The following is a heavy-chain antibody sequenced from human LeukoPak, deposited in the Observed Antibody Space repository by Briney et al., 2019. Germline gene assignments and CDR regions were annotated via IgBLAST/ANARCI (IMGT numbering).Heavy chain of an antibody. CDR2: IKQDGSEK. Sequence: GSLRLSCAASGFIFSTYWMSWVRQAPGKGLEWVANIKQDGSEKYYVDSVKGRLTISRDNAKNSLYLQMNSLRVEDTAVYYCARNAFDIWGQGTMVTVTS. CDR3: ARNAFDI. V-gene: IGHV3-7*01. CDR1: GFIFSTYW. J-gene: IGHJ3*02.